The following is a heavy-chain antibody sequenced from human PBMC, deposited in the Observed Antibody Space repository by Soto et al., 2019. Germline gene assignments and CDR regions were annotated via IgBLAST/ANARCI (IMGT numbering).Heavy chain of an antibody. J-gene: IGHJ5*02. D-gene: IGHD6-6*01. CDR1: GGSISSSSYY. V-gene: IGHV4-39*01. CDR2: IYYSGST. Sequence: SETLSLTCTVSGGSISSSSYYWGWIRQPPGKGLEWIGSIYYSGSTYYNPSLKSRVTISVDTSKNQFSLKLSSVTAADTAVYYCARNHQPYSSSFQKVNWFDPWGQGTLVTVSS. CDR3: ARNHQPYSSSFQKVNWFDP.